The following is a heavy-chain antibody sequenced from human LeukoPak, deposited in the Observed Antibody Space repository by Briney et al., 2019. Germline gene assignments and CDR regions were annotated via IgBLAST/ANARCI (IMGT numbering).Heavy chain of an antibody. CDR1: GFTFSTYH. J-gene: IGHJ4*02. Sequence: GGSLRLSCAASGFTFSTYHMHWVRQAPGKGLEWVAVISNDERDKWYTDSVKGRFTISRDNSKNTLYLQINSLRTEDTGVYYCAKDGVNGGLFEYWGQGTLVTVSS. CDR3: AKDGVNGGLFEY. V-gene: IGHV3-30*18. CDR2: ISNDERDK. D-gene: IGHD3-3*01.